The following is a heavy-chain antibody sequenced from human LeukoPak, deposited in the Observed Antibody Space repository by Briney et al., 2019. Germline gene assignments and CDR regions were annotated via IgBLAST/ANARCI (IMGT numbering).Heavy chain of an antibody. CDR3: ARQTSSSSRVDF. Sequence: GESLKTSCKGSGYMFSNYWIGWVRQMPGKSLERMGTIYPGDSDTTYSPSLQGQVTISADKSISTAYLQWNSLKASDTAMYFCARQTSSSSRVDFWGQGTLVTVSS. CDR2: IYPGDSDT. CDR1: GYMFSNYW. J-gene: IGHJ4*02. D-gene: IGHD6-6*01. V-gene: IGHV5-51*01.